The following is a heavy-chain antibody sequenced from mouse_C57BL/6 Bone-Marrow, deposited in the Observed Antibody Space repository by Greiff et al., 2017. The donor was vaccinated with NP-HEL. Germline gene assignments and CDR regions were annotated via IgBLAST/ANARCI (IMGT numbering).Heavy chain of an antibody. CDR3: ARGGGITTVVADAMDY. CDR2: IDPSDSYT. D-gene: IGHD1-1*01. Sequence: VQLQQSGAELVMPGASVKLSCKASGYTFTSYWMHWVKQRPGQGLEWIGEIDPSDSYTNYNQKFKGKSTLTVDKSSSTAYMQLSSLTSEDSAVYYCARGGGITTVVADAMDYWGQGTSVTVSS. J-gene: IGHJ4*01. V-gene: IGHV1-69*01. CDR1: GYTFTSYW.